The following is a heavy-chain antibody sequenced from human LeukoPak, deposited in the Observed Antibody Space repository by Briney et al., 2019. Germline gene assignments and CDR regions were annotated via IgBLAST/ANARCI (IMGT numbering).Heavy chain of an antibody. J-gene: IGHJ4*02. D-gene: IGHD3-10*01. CDR1: GYTSTGYY. CDR2: INPNSGGT. V-gene: IGHV1-2*02. CDR3: ARDAYTMVRGYHNPPGY. Sequence: GASVKVSCKASGYTSTGYYMHWVRQAPGQGLEWMGWINPNSGGTNYAQKFQGRVTMTRDTSISTAYMELSRLRSDDTAVYYCARDAYTMVRGYHNPPGYWGQGTLVTVSS.